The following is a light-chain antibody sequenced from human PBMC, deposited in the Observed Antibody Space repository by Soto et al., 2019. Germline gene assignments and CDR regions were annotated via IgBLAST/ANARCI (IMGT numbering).Light chain of an antibody. CDR3: QQSYSPPPIT. CDR1: QNIRNW. Sequence: DIQMAQSPSTLSASLVYSLTITCLASQNIRNWLAWYQQKPGKAPNPLIYDASSLQSGVPSRFSGSRSGTDFTLTISSLQPEDFATYYCQQSYSPPPITFGQGTRLEIK. J-gene: IGKJ5*01. V-gene: IGKV1-39*01. CDR2: DAS.